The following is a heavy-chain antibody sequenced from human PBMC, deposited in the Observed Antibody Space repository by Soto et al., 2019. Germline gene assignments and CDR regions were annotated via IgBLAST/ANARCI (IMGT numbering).Heavy chain of an antibody. CDR3: ARGGPSIAAANY. V-gene: IGHV1-69*02. J-gene: IGHJ4*02. Sequence: QVQLVQSGAEVKKPGSSVKVSCKASGGTFSSYTISWVRQAPGQGLEWMGRIIPILGIANYAQKFQGRVTITADKSTSTAYIELSSLRSEDTAVYYCARGGPSIAAANYWGQGTLVTVSS. D-gene: IGHD6-13*01. CDR1: GGTFSSYT. CDR2: IIPILGIA.